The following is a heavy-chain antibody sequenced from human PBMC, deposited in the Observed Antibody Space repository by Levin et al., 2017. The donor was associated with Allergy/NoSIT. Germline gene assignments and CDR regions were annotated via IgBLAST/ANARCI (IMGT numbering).Heavy chain of an antibody. Sequence: GESLKISCAASGFSFSDYNMNWVRQAPGKGLEWVSSISTGSSYIYYANSVKGRFTISRDNAKNSLYLQMNSLRVEDTALYYCVRGSSARITGSSWFDPWGQGALVTVSS. CDR3: VRGSSARITGSSWFDP. CDR1: GFSFSDYN. J-gene: IGHJ5*02. CDR2: ISTGSSYI. V-gene: IGHV3-21*01. D-gene: IGHD1-14*01.